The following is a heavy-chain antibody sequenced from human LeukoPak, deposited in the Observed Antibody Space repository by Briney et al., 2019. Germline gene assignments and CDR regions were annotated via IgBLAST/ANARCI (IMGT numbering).Heavy chain of an antibody. CDR3: ARRLLYYGSGEYAFDI. J-gene: IGHJ3*02. CDR1: GGSISSYY. CDR2: IYYSGST. V-gene: IGHV4-59*08. Sequence: SETLSLTCTVSGGSISSYYWSWIRQPPGKGLEWIGYIYYSGSTNYNPSLKSRVTISVDTSKNQFSLKLSSVTAADTAVYYCARRLLYYGSGEYAFDIWGQGTMVTVSS. D-gene: IGHD3-10*01.